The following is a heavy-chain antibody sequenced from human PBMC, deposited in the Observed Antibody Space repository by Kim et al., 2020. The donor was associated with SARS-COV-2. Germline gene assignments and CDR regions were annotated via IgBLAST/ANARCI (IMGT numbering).Heavy chain of an antibody. CDR3: ARPGSSPGDY. Sequence: GTNYAQKCQGRVTMTRDTSIGTAYMELSSLTSDDTAVYYCARPGSSPGDYWGQGTLVTVSS. V-gene: IGHV1-2*02. CDR2: GT. J-gene: IGHJ4*02. D-gene: IGHD6-13*01.